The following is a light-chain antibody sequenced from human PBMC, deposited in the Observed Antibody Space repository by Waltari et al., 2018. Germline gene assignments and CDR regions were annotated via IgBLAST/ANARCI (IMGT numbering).Light chain of an antibody. CDR2: QDS. J-gene: IGLJ2*01. V-gene: IGLV3-1*01. CDR3: QAWDSSTGI. CDR1: KLGDKY. Sequence: SYELTQSASVSVSPGQTASITCSGDKLGDKYASWYQQTPGQSPVLVMYQDSKRPSGIPERFSGSNSGNTATLTISGTQAMDEADYYCQAWDSSTGIFGGGTKLTVL.